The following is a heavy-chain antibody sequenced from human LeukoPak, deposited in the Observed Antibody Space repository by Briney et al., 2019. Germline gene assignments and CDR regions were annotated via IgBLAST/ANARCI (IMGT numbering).Heavy chain of an antibody. Sequence: PGGSLRLSCAASGFTFSNYWMNWVRQAPGKGLEWVAHINRDGSEKYYVDSVRGRSTISRDNVKNSLYLQLSSLKAEDTGIYYCARDVYYYDSSGHDFWGQGTLVTVSS. J-gene: IGHJ4*02. CDR2: INRDGSEK. CDR1: GFTFSNYW. V-gene: IGHV3-7*01. D-gene: IGHD3-22*01. CDR3: ARDVYYYDSSGHDF.